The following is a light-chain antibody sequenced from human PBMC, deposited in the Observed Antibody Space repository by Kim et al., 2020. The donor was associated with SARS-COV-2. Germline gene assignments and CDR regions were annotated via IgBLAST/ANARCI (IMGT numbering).Light chain of an antibody. J-gene: IGLJ7*01. CDR3: TSRDSNDNEI. Sequence: SSELTQDPAVSVALGQTVRITCQGDSLRSYYATWYQKKPGQATIAVIYGKNNRPSGTPDRFSGSSSGNTTSLTITGTQAGDQADYYCTSRDSNDNEIFGG. CDR1: SLRSYY. CDR2: GKN. V-gene: IGLV3-19*01.